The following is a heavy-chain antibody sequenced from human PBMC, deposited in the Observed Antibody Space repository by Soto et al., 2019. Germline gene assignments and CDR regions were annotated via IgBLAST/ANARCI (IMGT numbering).Heavy chain of an antibody. D-gene: IGHD2-2*01. CDR2: ISLYSDGT. CDR3: ARVVPGAEAWFGP. Sequence: SAKLACKTSGFTFSDYVITWVRQAPGQPLGWLGWISLYSDGTNYAQKFQGIVSMTTDTSTTTAYMELRSLRSDDTAVYYCARVVPGAEAWFGPWGQGSLVTVSS. V-gene: IGHV1-18*01. J-gene: IGHJ5*02. CDR1: GFTFSDYV.